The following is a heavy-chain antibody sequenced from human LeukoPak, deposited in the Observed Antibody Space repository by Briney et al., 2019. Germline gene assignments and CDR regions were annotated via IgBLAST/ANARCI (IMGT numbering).Heavy chain of an antibody. D-gene: IGHD3-10*01. CDR3: ARLWFGELLPDS. J-gene: IGHJ4*02. CDR2: IYYSGST. CDR1: GGTINSRTYY. V-gene: IGHV4-39*07. Sequence: SETLSLTCSVSGGTINSRTYYWGWIRQTPGKGLEFIGYIYYSGSTFYSPSLESRVTISADTSKNQFSLKVTSVTAADTAVYYCARLWFGELLPDSWGQGTLVTVSS.